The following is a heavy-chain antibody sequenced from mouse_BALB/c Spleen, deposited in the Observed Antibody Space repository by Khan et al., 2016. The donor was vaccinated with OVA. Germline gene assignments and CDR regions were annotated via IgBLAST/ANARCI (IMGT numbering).Heavy chain of an antibody. CDR2: ISSDSNTI. Sequence: EVQLVESGAGLVQSGGSRKLSCAASGFTFTSYGMHWIRQAPEKGLEWVAYISSDSNTIYYADTVKGRFTISRDNPKNTLFLQMTSLRSGDTAMYFCATSYFYGYYFDYWGQGTTLTVSS. CDR3: ATSYFYGYYFDY. CDR1: GFTFTSYG. J-gene: IGHJ2*01. V-gene: IGHV5-17*02. D-gene: IGHD1-1*01.